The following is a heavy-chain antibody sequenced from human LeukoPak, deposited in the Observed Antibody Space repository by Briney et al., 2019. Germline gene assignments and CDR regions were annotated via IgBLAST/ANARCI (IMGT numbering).Heavy chain of an antibody. Sequence: SETLSLTCTVSGGSISSSSYYWGWIRQPPGKGLEWIGSIYHSGSTYYNPSLKSRVTISVDTSKNQFSLKLSSVTAADTAVYYCARDRHYSSGWYDAFDIWGQGTMVTVSS. CDR3: ARDRHYSSGWYDAFDI. CDR2: IYHSGST. CDR1: GGSISSSSYY. V-gene: IGHV4-39*07. D-gene: IGHD6-19*01. J-gene: IGHJ3*02.